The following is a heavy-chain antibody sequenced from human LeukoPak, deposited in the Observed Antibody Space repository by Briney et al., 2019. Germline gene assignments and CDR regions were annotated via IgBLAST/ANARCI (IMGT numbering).Heavy chain of an antibody. V-gene: IGHV3-23*01. CDR2: ISDSGGST. J-gene: IGHJ4*02. D-gene: IGHD3-22*01. CDR1: GFTFDEHA. CDR3: AKRGVVIRVILVGFHKEAYYFDS. Sequence: GGSLRLSCAGSGFTFDEHAMHWVRQAPGKGLEWVAGISDSGGSTNYADSVKGRFTISRDNPKNTLYLQMNSLRAEDTAVYFCAKRGVVIRVILVGFHKEAYYFDSWGQGALVTVSS.